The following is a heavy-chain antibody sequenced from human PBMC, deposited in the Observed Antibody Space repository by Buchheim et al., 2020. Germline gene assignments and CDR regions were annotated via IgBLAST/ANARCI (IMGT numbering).Heavy chain of an antibody. D-gene: IGHD3-22*01. CDR1: GFTFSSYG. CDR2: ISYDGSNK. CDR3: AKGHYYDSSGYYNFDY. J-gene: IGHJ4*02. Sequence: QVQLVESGGGVVQPGRSLRLSCAASGFTFSSYGMHWVRQAPGKGLEWVAVISYDGSNKYYADSVKGRFTISRDNSKNTLYLQMNSLRAEDTAVYYCAKGHYYDSSGYYNFDYWGQGTL. V-gene: IGHV3-30*18.